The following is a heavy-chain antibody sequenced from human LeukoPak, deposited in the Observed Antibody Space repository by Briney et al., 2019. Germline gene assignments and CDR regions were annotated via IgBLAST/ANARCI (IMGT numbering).Heavy chain of an antibody. Sequence: GGSLRLSCAASGFTFSSYAMHWVRQAPGKGLEWVAVISYDGSNKYYADSVKGRFTISRDNSKNTLYLQMNSLRAEDTAVYYCARDLTTEDYYYGMDVWGQGTTVTVSS. CDR3: ARDLTTEDYYYGMDV. J-gene: IGHJ6*02. CDR1: GFTFSSYA. D-gene: IGHD3-22*01. CDR2: ISYDGSNK. V-gene: IGHV3-30-3*01.